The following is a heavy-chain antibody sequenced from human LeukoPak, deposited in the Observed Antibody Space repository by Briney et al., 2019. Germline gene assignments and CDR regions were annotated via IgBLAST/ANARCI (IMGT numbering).Heavy chain of an antibody. D-gene: IGHD3-22*01. J-gene: IGHJ4*02. CDR2: ISSSSSYI. Sequence: GGSLRLSCAASGFSFSNYNMNWVRQAPGKGLEWVSSISSSSSYIYYADSVKGRFTISRDNAKNSLYLQMNSLRAEDTAVYYCARDTDSSQQFDYWGQGTLVTVSS. V-gene: IGHV3-21*01. CDR3: ARDTDSSQQFDY. CDR1: GFSFSNYN.